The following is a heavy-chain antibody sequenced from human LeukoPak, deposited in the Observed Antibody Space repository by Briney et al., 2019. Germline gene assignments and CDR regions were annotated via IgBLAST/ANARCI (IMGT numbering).Heavy chain of an antibody. D-gene: IGHD4-23*01. CDR2: IYYSGTT. CDR3: ATFPYGGRAFDF. CDR1: GGSISSYC. J-gene: IGHJ4*02. V-gene: IGHV4-59*08. Sequence: SETLSLTCTVSGGSISSYCWSWIRQPPGKGLEWIGYIYYSGTTKFNPSLKSRVTISVDTSKNQLSLKLSSVTAADTAVYYCATFPYGGRAFDFWGQGALVTVSS.